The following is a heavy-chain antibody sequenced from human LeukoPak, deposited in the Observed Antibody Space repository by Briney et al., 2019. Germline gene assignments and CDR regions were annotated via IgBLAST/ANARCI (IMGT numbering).Heavy chain of an antibody. CDR3: TTAPRGYCSGGSCSYAFDI. Sequence: KPGGSLRLSCASSTFTFSNAWMSWVRQAPGKGLEWVGRIKSKSVGGTTDYAAPVKGRFTISRDDSKNTLYLQMNSLKTEDTAVYYCTTAPRGYCSGGSCSYAFDIWGQGTMVTVSS. CDR2: IKSKSVGGTT. CDR1: TFTFSNAW. V-gene: IGHV3-15*01. D-gene: IGHD2-15*01. J-gene: IGHJ3*02.